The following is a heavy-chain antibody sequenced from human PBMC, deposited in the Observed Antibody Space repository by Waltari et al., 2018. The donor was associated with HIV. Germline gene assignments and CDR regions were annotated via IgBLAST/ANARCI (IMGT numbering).Heavy chain of an antibody. D-gene: IGHD3-9*01. CDR3: ARETYFDWSLHPPDRLGYFDY. CDR1: GGSVSSGSYY. CDR2: IYYSGGT. J-gene: IGHJ4*02. V-gene: IGHV4-61*01. Sequence: QVQLQESGPGLVKPSETLSLICSVSGGSVSSGSYYWSWIRQPPGKGLEWIGYIYYSGGTHSRPSLKGRGTKSLDTSKNPFSLKMRSVTAADTAVYYCARETYFDWSLHPPDRLGYFDYWGQGILVSVSS.